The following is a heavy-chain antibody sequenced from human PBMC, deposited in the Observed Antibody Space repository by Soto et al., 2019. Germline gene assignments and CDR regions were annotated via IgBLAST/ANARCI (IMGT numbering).Heavy chain of an antibody. CDR1: GGSISSYY. D-gene: IGHD2-15*01. V-gene: IGHV4-59*01. J-gene: IGHJ5*02. Sequence: ASETLSLTCTVSGGSISSYYWSWIRQPPGKGLEWIGYIYYSGSTNYNPSLKSRVTISVDTSKNQFSLKLSSVTAADTAVYYCAKPVVAATGGWFDPWGQGTLVTVS. CDR3: AKPVVAATGGWFDP. CDR2: IYYSGST.